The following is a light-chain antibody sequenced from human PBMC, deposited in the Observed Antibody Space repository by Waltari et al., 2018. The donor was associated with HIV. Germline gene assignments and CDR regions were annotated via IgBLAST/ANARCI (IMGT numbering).Light chain of an antibody. V-gene: IGLV2-8*01. Sequence: QSALPQPPSASGSPGQSVTISCPGTRSDVGGYNYVSWYQQHPGKAPKLMIYEVSKRPSGVPERFSGSKSGNTAALTVSGLQAEDEADYYCSSYAGSNNYVVFGGGTKLTVL. J-gene: IGLJ2*01. CDR3: SSYAGSNNYVV. CDR1: RSDVGGYNY. CDR2: EVS.